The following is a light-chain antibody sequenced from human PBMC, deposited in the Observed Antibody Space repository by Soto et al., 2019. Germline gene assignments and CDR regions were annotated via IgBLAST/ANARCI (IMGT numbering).Light chain of an antibody. CDR1: SSDVGGYNY. CDR3: CSHAGSYTYV. J-gene: IGLJ1*01. Sequence: QSALTQPRSVSGSPGQSVTISCTGTSSDVGGYNYVSWYRQHPGKAPKVMIYDVNKRPSGVPDRFSGSKSGNTASLTISGLQAEDEADYYCCSHAGSYTYVFGTGTKVTVL. V-gene: IGLV2-11*01. CDR2: DVN.